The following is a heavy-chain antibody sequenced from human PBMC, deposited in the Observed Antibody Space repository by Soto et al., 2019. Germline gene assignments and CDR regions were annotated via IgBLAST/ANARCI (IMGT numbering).Heavy chain of an antibody. Sequence: GGSLRLSCAASRFNFHWYWMSWVRQAPGKGLEWLATIKTDASEKKYVDSVKGRFTMSRDNAKNSVYLQMDSLRTEDTAVYYCAIDSGYGAGNSVNHYIDYWGHGTLVTVSS. CDR1: RFNFHWYW. D-gene: IGHD3-10*01. CDR3: AIDSGYGAGNSVNHYIDY. CDR2: IKTDASEK. J-gene: IGHJ4*01. V-gene: IGHV3-7*01.